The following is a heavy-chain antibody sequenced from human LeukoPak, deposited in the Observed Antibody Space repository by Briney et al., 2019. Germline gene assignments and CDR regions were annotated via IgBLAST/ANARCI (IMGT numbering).Heavy chain of an antibody. CDR1: GGSISSSSYY. V-gene: IGHV4-39*07. Sequence: PSETLSLTCTVSGGSISSSSYYWGWIRQPPGKGLEWIGRIYTSGSTNYNPSLKSRVTMSVDTSKNQFSLKLSSVTAADTAVYYCARSNYFYDSSGPFDYWGQGTLVTVSS. CDR3: ARSNYFYDSSGPFDY. J-gene: IGHJ4*02. D-gene: IGHD3-22*01. CDR2: IYTSGST.